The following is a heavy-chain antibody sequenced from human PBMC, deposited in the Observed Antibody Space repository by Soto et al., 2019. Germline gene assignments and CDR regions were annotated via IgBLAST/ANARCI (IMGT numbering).Heavy chain of an antibody. D-gene: IGHD2-15*01. V-gene: IGHV1-69*13. CDR2: IIPIFGTA. CDR3: ATEYCSGGSCYSTRYDY. Sequence: SVKVSCKASGGTFSSYAISWVRQAPGQGLEWMGGIIPIFGTANYAQKFQGRVTIAADESTSTAYMELSSLRSEDTAVYYCATEYCSGGSCYSTRYDYWGQGTLVTSPQ. CDR1: GGTFSSYA. J-gene: IGHJ4*02.